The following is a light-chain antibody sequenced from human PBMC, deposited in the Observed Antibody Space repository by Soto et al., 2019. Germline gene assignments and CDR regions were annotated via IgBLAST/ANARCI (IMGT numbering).Light chain of an antibody. V-gene: IGLV1-40*01. CDR3: ATWDDDLNAAV. CDR2: GHT. J-gene: IGLJ7*01. Sequence: QSVLTQPPSVSGALGQRVTISCTGSSSNIGAGYDVHWYQQLPGTAPKLLIYGHTNRPSGVPDRFSGSRSGTSASLAISGLQAEDEADYYCATWDDDLNAAVFGGGTQLTVL. CDR1: SSNIGAGYD.